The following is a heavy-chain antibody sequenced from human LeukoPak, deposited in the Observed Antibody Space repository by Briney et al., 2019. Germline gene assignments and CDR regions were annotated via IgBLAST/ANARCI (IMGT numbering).Heavy chain of an antibody. J-gene: IGHJ3*02. CDR3: ARGAFGVYAFDI. D-gene: IGHD3-3*01. V-gene: IGHV3-74*01. CDR1: GFTFSTYW. CDR2: ITSDGTTT. Sequence: PGGSLRLSCEASGFTFSTYWMHWVRQAPGKGLVWVSRITSDGTTTTYADSVKGRFTISRDNAKNTLYVQMNSLRAEDTAVYYCARGAFGVYAFDIWGQGTMVTVSS.